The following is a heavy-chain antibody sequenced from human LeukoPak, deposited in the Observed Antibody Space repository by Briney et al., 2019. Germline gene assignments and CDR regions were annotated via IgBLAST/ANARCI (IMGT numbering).Heavy chain of an antibody. D-gene: IGHD6-13*01. CDR3: ARGDSRKNAFDI. V-gene: IGHV4-59*01. CDR2: IYYSGST. CDR1: GGSINSYY. Sequence: SETLSLTCTVSGGSINSYYWSWIRQPPGKGLEWIGYIYYSGSTNYNPSLKSRVTISVDTSKNQFSLKLSSVTAADTAVYYCARGDSRKNAFDIWGQGTMVTVSS. J-gene: IGHJ3*02.